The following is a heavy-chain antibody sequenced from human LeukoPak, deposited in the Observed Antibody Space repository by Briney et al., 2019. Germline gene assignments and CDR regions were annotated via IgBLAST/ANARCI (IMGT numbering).Heavy chain of an antibody. V-gene: IGHV4-34*01. CDR2: INHSGST. Sequence: SETLSLTCAVYGGSFSGYYWSWIRQPPGKGLGWIGEINHSGSTNYNPSLKSRVTISVDTSKNQFSLKLSSVTAADTAVYYCARGTPYETELELPENWFDPWGQGTLVTVSS. J-gene: IGHJ5*02. D-gene: IGHD1-7*01. CDR1: GGSFSGYY. CDR3: ARGTPYETELELPENWFDP.